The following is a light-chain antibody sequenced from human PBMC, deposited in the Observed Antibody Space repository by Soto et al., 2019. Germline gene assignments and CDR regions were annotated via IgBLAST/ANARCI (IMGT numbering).Light chain of an antibody. V-gene: IGKV3-11*01. CDR2: EAS. Sequence: EILFTQSPATLSLSPGERATLSCRASQSVSSNYLAWYQQRPGQAPRLLISEASNRATGIPARFSGSGSGTDFTLPISRLEPEDFAVYYCQQSHNWPRTFGQGTKVDIK. CDR3: QQSHNWPRT. J-gene: IGKJ1*01. CDR1: QSVSSNY.